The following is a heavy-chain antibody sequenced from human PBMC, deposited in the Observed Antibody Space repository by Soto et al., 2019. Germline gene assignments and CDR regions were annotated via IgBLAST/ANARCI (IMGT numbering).Heavy chain of an antibody. J-gene: IGHJ4*02. CDR2: ISAYNGNT. Sequence: ASVKVSCKASGYTFTSYGISWVRQAPGQGLEWMGWISAYNGNTNYAQKLQGRVTMTTDTSTSTAYMELRSLGSDDTAVYYCARDKSVVAATVFDYWGQGTLVTVSS. CDR3: ARDKSVVAATVFDY. V-gene: IGHV1-18*01. D-gene: IGHD2-15*01. CDR1: GYTFTSYG.